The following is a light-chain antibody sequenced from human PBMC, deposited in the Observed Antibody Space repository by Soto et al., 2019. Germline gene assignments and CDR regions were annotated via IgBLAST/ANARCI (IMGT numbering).Light chain of an antibody. Sequence: QSVLTQPASVSGSPGQSITISCTGTSSDVGSYHLVSWYQHHPLKAPKVIIYEGSKRPSGVSNRFSASKSGNTAPLTNSGLQYEDEADYCCCSYAATNTFVFGGGTKLTVL. J-gene: IGLJ2*01. CDR1: SSDVGSYHL. CDR2: EGS. V-gene: IGLV2-23*03. CDR3: CSYAATNTFV.